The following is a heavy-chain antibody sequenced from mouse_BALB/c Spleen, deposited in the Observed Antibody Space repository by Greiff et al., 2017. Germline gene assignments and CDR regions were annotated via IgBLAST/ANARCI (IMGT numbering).Heavy chain of an antibody. CDR3: TRGGSSGYDYAMDY. D-gene: IGHD3-1*01. CDR1: GYTFTSYW. V-gene: IGHV1S127*01. Sequence: QVQLKQPGAELVKPGASVKMSCKASGYTFTSYWMHWVKQRPGQGLEWIGTIDPSDSYTSYNQKFKGKATLTVDTSSSTAYMQLSSLTSEDSAVYYCTRGGSSGYDYAMDYWGQGTSVTVSS. J-gene: IGHJ4*01. CDR2: IDPSDSYT.